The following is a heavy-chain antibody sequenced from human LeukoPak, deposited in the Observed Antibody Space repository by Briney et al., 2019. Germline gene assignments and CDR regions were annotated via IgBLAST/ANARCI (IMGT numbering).Heavy chain of an antibody. D-gene: IGHD3-3*02. CDR2: IKQDGSEK. CDR3: GRVHSIFGVVMYYFDY. V-gene: IGHV3-7*01. Sequence: GGSLRLSCAASGFTFSSYWMSWVRQAPGKGLEWVANIKQDGSEKYYVDSVKGRFTISRDNAKNSLYLQMNSLRAEDTAVYYCGRVHSIFGVVMYYFDYWGQGTLVTVSS. J-gene: IGHJ4*02. CDR1: GFTFSSYW.